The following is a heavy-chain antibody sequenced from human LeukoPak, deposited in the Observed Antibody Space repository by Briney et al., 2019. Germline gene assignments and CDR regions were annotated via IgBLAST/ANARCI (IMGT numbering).Heavy chain of an antibody. CDR3: ATSNDY. CDR2: IDPSDSYT. Sequence: GESLKISCKGSGYSFINYRISWVRQMPGKGLEWMGRIDPSDSYTNYSPSFQGHVTISADKSISTAYLQWTNLKASDTAMYYCATSNDYWGQGTLVTVSS. D-gene: IGHD4/OR15-4a*01. V-gene: IGHV5-10-1*01. CDR1: GYSFINYR. J-gene: IGHJ4*02.